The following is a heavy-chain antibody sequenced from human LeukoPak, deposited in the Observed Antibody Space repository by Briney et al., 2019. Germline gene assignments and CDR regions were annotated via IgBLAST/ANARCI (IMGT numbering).Heavy chain of an antibody. V-gene: IGHV3-48*01. CDR2: ISSSNSTI. D-gene: IGHD3-22*01. CDR1: GFTFSHYS. CDR3: AKVPKGVGGYFAWFDP. Sequence: PGGSLRLSCAASGFTFSHYSMSWVRQAPGKGLEWVSYISSSNSTIYYADSVKGRFTVSRDTAKNSLYLQMNSLRAEDTAVYYCAKVPKGVGGYFAWFDPWGQGTLVTVSS. J-gene: IGHJ5*02.